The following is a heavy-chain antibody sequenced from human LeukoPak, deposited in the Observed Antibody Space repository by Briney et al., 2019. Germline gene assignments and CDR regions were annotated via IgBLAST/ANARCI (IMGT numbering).Heavy chain of an antibody. CDR2: INHSGST. V-gene: IGHV4-34*01. D-gene: IGHD5-18*01. CDR1: GGSFSGYY. J-gene: IGHJ2*01. Sequence: PSETLSLTCAVYGGSFSGYYWSWIRQPPGKGLEWIGEINHSGSTNYNPSLKSRVTISVDTSKNQFSLKLSPVTAADTAVYYCARGRYGGYSYGLGLWGRGTLVTVSS. CDR3: ARGRYGGYSYGLGL.